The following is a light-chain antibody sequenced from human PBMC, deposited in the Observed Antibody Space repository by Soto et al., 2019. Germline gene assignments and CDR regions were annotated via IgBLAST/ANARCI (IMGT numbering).Light chain of an antibody. V-gene: IGKV3-15*01. CDR1: QSSRSH. J-gene: IGKJ4*01. Sequence: EIVLTQSPATLSLSPGERATLSCRGSQSSRSHLVWYQQKPGQAPRLLIYGASTRATGIPARFSGSGSGTEFTLTISSLQSEDFAVYYCQQYNNWPLTFGGGTKVDIK. CDR3: QQYNNWPLT. CDR2: GAS.